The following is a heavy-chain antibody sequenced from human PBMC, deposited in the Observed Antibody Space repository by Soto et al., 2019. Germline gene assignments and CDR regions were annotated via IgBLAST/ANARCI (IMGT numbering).Heavy chain of an antibody. Sequence: PSETLSLTCTVSGGSISSYYWSWIRQPPGKGLEWIGYIYYSGSTNYNPSLKSRVTISVDTSKNQFSLKLSSVTAADTAVYYCGRENSGYDSFFDYWGQGTLVTVFS. CDR3: GRENSGYDSFFDY. J-gene: IGHJ4*02. CDR2: IYYSGST. D-gene: IGHD5-12*01. V-gene: IGHV4-59*01. CDR1: GGSISSYY.